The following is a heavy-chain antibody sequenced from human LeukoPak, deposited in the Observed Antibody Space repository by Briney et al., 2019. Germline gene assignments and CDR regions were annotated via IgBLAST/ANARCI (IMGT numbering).Heavy chain of an antibody. J-gene: IGHJ5*02. CDR1: GFTFSDYY. Sequence: GGSLRLSCAASGFTFSDYYMSWIRQAPGKGLEWVSYISSSGSTIYYADSVKGRFTISRDNAKNSLYLQMNSLRAEDTAVYYCARVPPMTTVTTDWFDPWGQGTLVTVSS. V-gene: IGHV3-11*04. D-gene: IGHD4-17*01. CDR2: ISSSGSTI. CDR3: ARVPPMTTVTTDWFDP.